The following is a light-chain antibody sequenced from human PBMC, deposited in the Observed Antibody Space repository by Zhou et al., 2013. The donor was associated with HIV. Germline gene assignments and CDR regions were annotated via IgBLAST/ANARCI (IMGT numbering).Light chain of an antibody. J-gene: IGKJ2*01. CDR1: QSIRSY. V-gene: IGKV1-39*01. CDR2: AAS. CDR3: QQSYSTPRYT. Sequence: DIQMTQSPSSLSASVGDRVAITCRASQSIRSYLNWYQQKPGKAPKLLIYAASNLQSGVPSRFSGSGSGTDFTLSISNLQPEDFATYYCQQSYSTPRYTFGQGTKLEI.